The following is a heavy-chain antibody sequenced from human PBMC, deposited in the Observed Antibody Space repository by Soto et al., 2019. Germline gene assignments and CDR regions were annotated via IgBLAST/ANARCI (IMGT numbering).Heavy chain of an antibody. D-gene: IGHD6-19*01. CDR1: GFTFSDYY. V-gene: IGHV3-11*06. CDR3: ARVEWQWLAFDY. CDR2: ISSSSSYT. Sequence: GGSLRLSCAASGFTFSDYYMIWIRQAPGKGLEWVSYISSSSSYTNYADSVKGRFTISRDNAKNSLYLQMNSLRAEDTAVYYCARVEWQWLAFDYWGQGTLVTVSS. J-gene: IGHJ4*02.